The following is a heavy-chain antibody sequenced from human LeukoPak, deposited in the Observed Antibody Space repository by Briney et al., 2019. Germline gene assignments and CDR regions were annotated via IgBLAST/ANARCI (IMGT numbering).Heavy chain of an antibody. CDR2: ISYDGSNK. Sequence: SGGSLRLSCAASGFTFSSYAMHWVRQAPGKGLEWVAVISYDGSNKYYADSVKGRFTISRDNSKNTLYLQMNSLRAEDTAVYYCARDGEYSRADAFDIWGQGTMVTVSS. D-gene: IGHD6-6*01. CDR3: ARDGEYSRADAFDI. J-gene: IGHJ3*02. CDR1: GFTFSSYA. V-gene: IGHV3-30*04.